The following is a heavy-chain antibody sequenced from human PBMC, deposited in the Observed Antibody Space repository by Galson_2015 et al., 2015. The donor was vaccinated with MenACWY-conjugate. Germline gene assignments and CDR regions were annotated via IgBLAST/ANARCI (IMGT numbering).Heavy chain of an antibody. CDR1: GFTFNTYN. CDR3: ARDDQAVAGTRVVV. CDR2: ISSSSSFT. J-gene: IGHJ6*02. D-gene: IGHD6-19*01. V-gene: IGHV3-21*05. Sequence: SLRLSCAASGFTFNTYNMNWVRQAPGKGLEWVSYISSSSSFTHYADSVKGRFTISRDNAKNSLYLQMNSLRAEDTAVYYCARDDQAVAGTRVVVWGQGTTVTVSS.